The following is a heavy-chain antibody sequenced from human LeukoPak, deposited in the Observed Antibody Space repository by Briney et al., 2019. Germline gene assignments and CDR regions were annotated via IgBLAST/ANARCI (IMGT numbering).Heavy chain of an antibody. CDR1: GGTFSGYA. D-gene: IGHD2/OR15-2a*01. V-gene: IGHV1-69*01. CDR2: IISIFGTA. Sequence: SVKVSCKASGGTFSGYAISWVRQAPGQGLEWMGGIISIFGTANYAQKFQGRVTITADESTSTAYMELSSLRSEDTAVYYCASALSPYYFDYWGQGTLVTVSS. J-gene: IGHJ4*02. CDR3: ASALSPYYFDY.